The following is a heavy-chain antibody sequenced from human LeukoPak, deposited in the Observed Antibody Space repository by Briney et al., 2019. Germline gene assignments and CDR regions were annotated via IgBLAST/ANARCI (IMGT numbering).Heavy chain of an antibody. D-gene: IGHD5-12*01. CDR2: IYYSGST. V-gene: IGHV4-59*01. J-gene: IGHJ3*02. CDR1: GGSISSYY. CDR3: ARENPSGYDTEGAFDT. Sequence: PSETLSLTCTVSGGSISSYYWSWIRQPPGKGLEWIGYIYYSGSTNYNPSLKSRVTISVDTSKNQFSLKLSSVTAADTAVYYCARENPSGYDTEGAFDTWGQGTMVTVSS.